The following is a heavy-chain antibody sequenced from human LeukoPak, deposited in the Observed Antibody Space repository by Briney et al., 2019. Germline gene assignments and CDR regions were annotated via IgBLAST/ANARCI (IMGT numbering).Heavy chain of an antibody. Sequence: TGGSLRLSCAASGFTFSSYSMNWVRQAPGKGLEWVSYISSSSSTIYYADSVKGRFTISRDNAKNSLYLQMSSLRDEDTAVYYCARERVARVDAFDIWGQGTMVTVSS. V-gene: IGHV3-48*02. CDR2: ISSSSSTI. CDR1: GFTFSSYS. CDR3: ARERVARVDAFDI. J-gene: IGHJ3*02.